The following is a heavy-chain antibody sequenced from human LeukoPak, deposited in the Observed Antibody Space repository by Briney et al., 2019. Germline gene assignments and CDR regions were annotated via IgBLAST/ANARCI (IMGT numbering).Heavy chain of an antibody. CDR1: GYRFFGYW. CDR2: IYPDDSET. J-gene: IGHJ5*02. CDR3: ARFSGTSLAKNWFDP. D-gene: IGHD1-7*01. V-gene: IGHV5-51*01. Sequence: GESLKIPCKGSGYRFFGYWIGWVRQMPDKGLEWMGIIYPDDSETRYSPAFQGQVTISADKSISTAYLQWSSLKASDTAMYYCARFSGTSLAKNWFDPWGQGTLVTVSS.